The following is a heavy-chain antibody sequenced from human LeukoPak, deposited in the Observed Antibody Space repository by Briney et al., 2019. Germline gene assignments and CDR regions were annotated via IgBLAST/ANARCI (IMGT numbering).Heavy chain of an antibody. V-gene: IGHV3-7*01. CDR3: ARDGNYGDYVPAHFDY. CDR1: GFTFSSYW. CDR2: IKQEGSEK. Sequence: GGSLRLSCAASGFTFSSYWMSWVRQAPGKGLEWVANIKQEGSEKYYVDSVKGRFTISRDNAKNSLYLQMNSLRAEDTAVYYCARDGNYGDYVPAHFDYWGQGTLVTVSS. D-gene: IGHD4-17*01. J-gene: IGHJ4*02.